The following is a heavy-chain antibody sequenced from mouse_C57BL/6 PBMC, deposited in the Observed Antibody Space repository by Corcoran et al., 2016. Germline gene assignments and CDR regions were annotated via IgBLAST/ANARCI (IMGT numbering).Heavy chain of an antibody. V-gene: IGHV14-2*01. Sequence: EVQLQQSGAELVKPGASVKLSCTASGFNIKDYYMHWVKQRTEQGLEWIGRIDPEDGETKCAPKFQGKATITADTSSNTAYLQLSSLTSEDTAVYYCARDDAMDYWGQGTSVTVSS. CDR1: GFNIKDYY. J-gene: IGHJ4*01. CDR2: IDPEDGET. CDR3: ARDDAMDY.